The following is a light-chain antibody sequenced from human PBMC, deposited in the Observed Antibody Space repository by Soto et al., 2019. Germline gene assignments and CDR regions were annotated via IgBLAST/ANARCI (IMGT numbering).Light chain of an antibody. CDR1: QTISSW. V-gene: IGKV1-5*03. Sequence: DIQMTQSPSTLSGSVGYICTITCRASQTISSWLAWYQQKPGKAPKLLIYKASTLKSGVPSRFSGSGSGTEFTLTISSLQPDDFATYYCQHYDSYSGTFGQGTKVDI. J-gene: IGKJ1*01. CDR3: QHYDSYSGT. CDR2: KAS.